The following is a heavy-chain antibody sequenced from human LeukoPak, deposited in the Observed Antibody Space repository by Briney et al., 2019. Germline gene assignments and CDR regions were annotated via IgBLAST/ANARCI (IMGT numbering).Heavy chain of an antibody. D-gene: IGHD3-22*01. Sequence: VGCLRLSCAASGFAFSSYSMNCVRQAPGKGLEWVASISSTGTFICSADSVKGRFPISRDTAKNSLFLQMNRLSAEDTAIYYCARDYFDSSDYPQTYYYYYMDVWGKGTTVTVSS. J-gene: IGHJ6*03. CDR2: ISSTGTFI. CDR3: ARDYFDSSDYPQTYYYYYMDV. CDR1: GFAFSSYS. V-gene: IGHV3-21*01.